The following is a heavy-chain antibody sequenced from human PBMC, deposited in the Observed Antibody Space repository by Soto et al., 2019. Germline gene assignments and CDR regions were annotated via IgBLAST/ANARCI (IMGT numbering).Heavy chain of an antibody. V-gene: IGHV3-72*01. CDR3: VRATYFSDSSGYTRCLDY. Sequence: VGSLRLSGAGSGFTLSEHYIDWVRQAPGKGLEWVGRSRDKPQGYSTAYAASVKGRFTTSRDESKNSAYLQMNSLKTEDTAVYYCVRATYFSDSSGYTRCLDYWGQGTLVTVSS. CDR1: GFTLSEHY. CDR2: SRDKPQGYST. J-gene: IGHJ4*02. D-gene: IGHD3-22*01.